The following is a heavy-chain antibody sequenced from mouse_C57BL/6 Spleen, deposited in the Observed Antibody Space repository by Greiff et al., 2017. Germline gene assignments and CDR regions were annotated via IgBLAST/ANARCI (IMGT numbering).Heavy chain of an antibody. CDR2: ISSGSSTI. Sequence: EVMLVESGGGLVKPGGSLKLSCAASGFTFSDYGMHWVRQAPEKGLEWVAYISSGSSTIYYADTVKGRVTISRDNAKNTLFLQMTSLRSEDTAMYYCARDGMVKAWFAYWGQGTLVTVSA. CDR1: GFTFSDYG. V-gene: IGHV5-17*01. CDR3: ARDGMVKAWFAY. D-gene: IGHD2-3*01. J-gene: IGHJ3*01.